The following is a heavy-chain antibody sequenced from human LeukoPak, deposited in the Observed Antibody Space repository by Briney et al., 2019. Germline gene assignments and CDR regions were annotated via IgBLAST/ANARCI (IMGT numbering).Heavy chain of an antibody. J-gene: IGHJ6*02. D-gene: IGHD6-13*01. CDR2: INTDGSST. CDR3: ARVVSSSWTGYYYGMDV. CDR1: GFIFSNYW. V-gene: IGHV3-74*01. Sequence: GGSLRLSCAGSGFIFSNYWMRWVRQAPGKGLVWVSRINTDGSSTSYADSLKGRFTISRDNAKNTLYLQMNSLRAEDTAVYYCARVVSSSWTGYYYGMDVWGQGTTVTVSS.